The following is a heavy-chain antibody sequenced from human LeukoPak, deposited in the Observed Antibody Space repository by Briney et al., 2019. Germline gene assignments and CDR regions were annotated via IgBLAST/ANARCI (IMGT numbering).Heavy chain of an antibody. J-gene: IGHJ4*02. Sequence: GGSLRLSCAASGFTFSSYGMHWVRQAPGKGLEWVAVISYDGSNKYYADSVKGRFTISRDNSKNTLYLQMNSLRAEDTAVYYCAKDRSPNLVGATNYWGQGTLVTVSS. V-gene: IGHV3-30*18. CDR3: AKDRSPNLVGATNY. CDR2: ISYDGSNK. CDR1: GFTFSSYG. D-gene: IGHD1-26*01.